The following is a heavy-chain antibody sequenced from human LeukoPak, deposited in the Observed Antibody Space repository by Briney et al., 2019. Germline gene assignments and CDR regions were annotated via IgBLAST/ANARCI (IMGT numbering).Heavy chain of an antibody. CDR3: AKASMVRGVIMGYYFDY. CDR2: ISWNSGSI. D-gene: IGHD3-10*01. Sequence: GGSLRLPCAASGFTFDDYAMQWVRQAPGKGLEWVSGISWNSGSIGYADSVKGRFTISRDNAKNSLYLQMNSLRAEDTALYYCAKASMVRGVIMGYYFDYWGQGTLVTVSS. J-gene: IGHJ4*02. V-gene: IGHV3-9*01. CDR1: GFTFDDYA.